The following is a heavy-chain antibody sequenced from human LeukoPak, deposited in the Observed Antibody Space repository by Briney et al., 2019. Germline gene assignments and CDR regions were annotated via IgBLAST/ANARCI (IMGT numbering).Heavy chain of an antibody. CDR3: ARGQVPAARGYNWFDP. CDR1: GWSFNDYY. J-gene: IGHJ5*02. V-gene: IGHV4-34*01. D-gene: IGHD2-2*01. Sequence: PSETLSLTCAVYGWSFNDYYWNWIRKPPGKGLELIGEINARGDTNYNPSLKSRVTISVDTSKKQFSLRLTSMIAADTALYYCARGQVPAARGYNWFDPWGQGTLVTVSS. CDR2: INARGDT.